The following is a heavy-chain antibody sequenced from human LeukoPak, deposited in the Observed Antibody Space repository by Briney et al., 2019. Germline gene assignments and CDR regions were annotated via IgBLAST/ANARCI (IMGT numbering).Heavy chain of an antibody. CDR1: GGSLSSNRPY. CDR2: VYYVANA. D-gene: IGHD3-10*01. V-gene: IGHV4-39*02. CDR3: ATHDEGSYFET. J-gene: IGHJ5*02. Sequence: SETLSLTCTVSGGSLSSNRPYWGWHRRSPGRGVDCIGSVYYVANAYYRPSLLTRATISIDTSKTHISLRLTSVTATDTGIYYCATHDEGSYFETWGQGALVTVSS.